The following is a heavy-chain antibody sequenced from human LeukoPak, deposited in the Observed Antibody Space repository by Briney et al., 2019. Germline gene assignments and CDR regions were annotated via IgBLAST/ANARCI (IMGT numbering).Heavy chain of an antibody. J-gene: IGHJ4*02. CDR1: GGTFSSYA. CDR3: ARGDGWYLGVY. D-gene: IGHD6-19*01. V-gene: IGHV1-69*05. CDR2: IIPIFGTA. Sequence: GASVKVSCKASGGTFSSYAISWVRQAPGQGLEWMGRIIPIFGTANYAQKFQGRGTITTDESTSTAYMELSSLRSEDTAVYYCARGDGWYLGVYWGQGTLVTVSS.